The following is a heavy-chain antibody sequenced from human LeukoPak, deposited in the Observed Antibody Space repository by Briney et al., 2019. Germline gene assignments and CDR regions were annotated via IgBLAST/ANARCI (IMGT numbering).Heavy chain of an antibody. Sequence: PSETLSLTCTVSGASITRYFWNWIRQPPGKELEWIGYISSGGSTNYNPSLKSRVTISIDTSKNQFSLKLTSATAADTAVYYCARGDDYKSTLFDYWGRGTLVTVSS. CDR3: ARGDDYKSTLFDY. V-gene: IGHV4-59*01. CDR1: GASITRYF. CDR2: ISSGGST. D-gene: IGHD5-12*01. J-gene: IGHJ4*02.